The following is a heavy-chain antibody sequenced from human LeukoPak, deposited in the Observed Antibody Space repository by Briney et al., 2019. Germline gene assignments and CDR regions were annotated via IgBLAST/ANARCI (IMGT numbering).Heavy chain of an antibody. CDR3: AKVSVAGPFDN. CDR1: GYTFTSYY. J-gene: IGHJ4*02. D-gene: IGHD6-19*01. CDR2: INPSGGST. V-gene: IGHV1-46*01. Sequence: ASVKVSCKASGYTFTSYYMHWVRQAPGQGLEWMGIINPSGGSTSYAQKFQGRVTMTRDMSTSTVYMELSSLRSEDTAVYYCAKVSVAGPFDNWGQGTLVTVSS.